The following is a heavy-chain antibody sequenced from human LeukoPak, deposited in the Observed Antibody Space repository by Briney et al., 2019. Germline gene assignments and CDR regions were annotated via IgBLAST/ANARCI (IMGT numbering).Heavy chain of an antibody. CDR2: IYHSGSA. D-gene: IGHD2-2*01. Sequence: PSETLSLTCAVSGYSISSGYQWAWIRQSPGKGLEWIGSIYHSGSAHYNPSLKSRVTILVETSKNQFSLKLYSVTAADTAVYYCARDSRWLTPDCTSTSCYENYFDPWGQGTLVTVSS. J-gene: IGHJ5*02. CDR3: ARDSRWLTPDCTSTSCYENYFDP. CDR1: GYSISSGYQ. V-gene: IGHV4-38-2*02.